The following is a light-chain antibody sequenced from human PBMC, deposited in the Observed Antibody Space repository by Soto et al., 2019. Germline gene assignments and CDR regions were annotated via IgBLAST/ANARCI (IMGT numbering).Light chain of an antibody. CDR1: SSDVGGYNY. J-gene: IGLJ1*01. Sequence: QSALTQPASVSGSPGQSITISCTGTSSDVGGYNYVSWYQQHPSKAPKLMVYDVSNRPSGVSNRFSGSKSGNTASLTISGLQAEDEADYYCSSYTTSSTLFGTGTKLTVL. CDR3: SSYTTSSTL. V-gene: IGLV2-14*01. CDR2: DVS.